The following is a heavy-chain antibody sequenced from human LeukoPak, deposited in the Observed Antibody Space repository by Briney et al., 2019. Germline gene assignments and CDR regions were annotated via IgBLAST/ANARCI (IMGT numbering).Heavy chain of an antibody. CDR1: GLTFNNYW. D-gene: IGHD3-22*01. J-gene: IGHJ4*02. CDR3: AKDRYYYDSSGPFDY. Sequence: GGSLRLSCAAFGLTFNNYWMSWVRQAPGKGLEWVANIKQDGSEKYYVDSVKGRFTVSRDNAKNTLYLQMNSLRAEDTAVYYCAKDRYYYDSSGPFDYWGQGTLVTVSS. V-gene: IGHV3-7*01. CDR2: IKQDGSEK.